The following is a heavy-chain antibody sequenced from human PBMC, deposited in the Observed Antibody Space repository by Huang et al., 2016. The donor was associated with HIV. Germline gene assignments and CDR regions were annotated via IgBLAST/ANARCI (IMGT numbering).Heavy chain of an antibody. Sequence: QVHLVQSGAEVKKPGASVKVSCKASGYTFTNDDINWVRQAPGRGLEWMGWINPNTGNTGCAQSFQGRVTMTRKTSRTTAYMELTSLTSEDTAVYYCARSAYGDLDYWGLGTLVIVSS. J-gene: IGHJ4*02. CDR3: ARSAYGDLDY. CDR2: INPNTGNT. D-gene: IGHD4-17*01. V-gene: IGHV1-8*02. CDR1: GYTFTNDD.